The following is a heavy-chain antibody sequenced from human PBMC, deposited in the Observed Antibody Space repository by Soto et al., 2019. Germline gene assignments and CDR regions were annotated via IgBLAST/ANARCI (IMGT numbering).Heavy chain of an antibody. J-gene: IGHJ4*02. CDR1: GGSISSNNW. Sequence: SETLSLTCAVSGGSISSNNWWSWVRQPPGKGLEWIGEIFHSGSTYYSPSLKSRVTISVDKSKKYFSLNLTSVTAADTAVYYCARVYSGSYSDFWGQGTLVTVSS. V-gene: IGHV4-4*02. CDR2: IFHSGST. D-gene: IGHD1-26*01. CDR3: ARVYSGSYSDF.